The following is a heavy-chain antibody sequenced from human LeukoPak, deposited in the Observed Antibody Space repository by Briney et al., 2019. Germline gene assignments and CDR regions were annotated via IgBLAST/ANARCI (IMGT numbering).Heavy chain of an antibody. D-gene: IGHD4-17*01. CDR1: GFTFSSYS. V-gene: IGHV3-21*01. J-gene: IGHJ1*01. CDR3: ARGPRQNDYGDYPDPIYFQH. Sequence: GGSLRLSCAASGFTFSSYSMNWVRQAPGKGLEWVSSISSSSSYIYYADSVKGRFTISGDNAKNSLYLQMNSLRAEDTAVYYCARGPRQNDYGDYPDPIYFQHWGQGTLVTVSS. CDR2: ISSSSSYI.